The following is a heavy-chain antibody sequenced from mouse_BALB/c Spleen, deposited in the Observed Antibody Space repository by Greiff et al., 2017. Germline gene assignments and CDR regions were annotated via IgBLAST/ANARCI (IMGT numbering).Heavy chain of an antibody. V-gene: IGHV1-9*01. Sequence: VQLLQSGAGLVKPGGSLKLSCAASGFTFSSYWMDWVRQTPGHGLEWIGEIITGSGSTNYNEKVKGKATFTADTSPNTAYMQLSSLTSEDSAVYYCARRAEGYFDYWGQGTTVTVSS. CDR3: ARRAEGYFDY. CDR2: IITGSGST. J-gene: IGHJ2*01. CDR1: GFTFSSYW. D-gene: IGHD3-3*01.